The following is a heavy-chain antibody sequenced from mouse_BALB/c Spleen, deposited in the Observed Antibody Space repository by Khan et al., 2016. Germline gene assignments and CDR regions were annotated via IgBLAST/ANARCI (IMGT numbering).Heavy chain of an antibody. Sequence: EVELVESGGGLVQPGGSRKLSCAASGFTFSRFGMHWVRQAPEKGLEWVAYISSGSSTIYYADTLQGRFTISRATPKNDLCLKMTSLRSEDTAMYYCARGDYWGKGTTLTVSS. V-gene: IGHV5-17*02. CDR3: ARGDY. J-gene: IGHJ2*01. CDR1: GFTFSRFG. CDR2: ISSGSSTI.